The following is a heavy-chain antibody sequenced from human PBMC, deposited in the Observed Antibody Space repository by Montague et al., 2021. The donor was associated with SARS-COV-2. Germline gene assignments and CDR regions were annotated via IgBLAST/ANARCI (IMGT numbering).Heavy chain of an antibody. Sequence: SLRLSCAASGFTFSSYSMNWVRQAPGKGLEWVSSISSSSSYIYYADSVKGRFTISRDNAKNSLYLQMNSLRAEDTAVYYCARGATYYYDSSGYVFDYWGQGTLVTGSS. CDR1: GFTFSSYS. CDR3: ARGATYYYDSSGYVFDY. D-gene: IGHD3-22*01. J-gene: IGHJ4*02. V-gene: IGHV3-21*01. CDR2: ISSSSSYI.